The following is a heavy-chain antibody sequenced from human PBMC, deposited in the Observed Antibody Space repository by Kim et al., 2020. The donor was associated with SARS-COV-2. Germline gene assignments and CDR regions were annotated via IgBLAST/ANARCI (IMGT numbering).Heavy chain of an antibody. V-gene: IGHV1-46*01. D-gene: IGHD3-16*02. CDR1: GYTFTSYY. CDR3: ARGRKLLRLGELSLYEHDY. CDR2: INPSGGST. Sequence: ASVKVSCKASGYTFTSYYMHWVRQAPGQGLEWMGIINPSGGSTSYAQKFQGRVTMTRDTSTSTVYMELSSLRSEDTAVYYCARGRKLLRLGELSLYEHDYWGQETLVTVSS. J-gene: IGHJ4*02.